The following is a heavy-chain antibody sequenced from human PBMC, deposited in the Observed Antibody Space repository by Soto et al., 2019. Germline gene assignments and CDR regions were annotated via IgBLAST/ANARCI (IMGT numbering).Heavy chain of an antibody. Sequence: SETLSLTCTVSGGSISSSSYYWGWIRQPPGKGLEWIGSIYYSGSTYYNPSLKSRVTISVDTSKNQFSLKLSSVTAADTAVHYCANLMVGYCSSTSCPYYYGMDVWGQGTTVT. D-gene: IGHD2-2*01. V-gene: IGHV4-39*01. J-gene: IGHJ6*02. CDR1: GGSISSSSYY. CDR2: IYYSGST. CDR3: ANLMVGYCSSTSCPYYYGMDV.